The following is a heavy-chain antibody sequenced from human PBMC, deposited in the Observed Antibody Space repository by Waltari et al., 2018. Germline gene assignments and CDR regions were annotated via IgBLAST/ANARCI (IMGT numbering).Heavy chain of an antibody. CDR3: ARDVGSYVFDY. CDR2: MYLSGRP. Sequence: EVQLVETEGGLIQHGGSLRLSCAHSGFTDSSNSLSWVRQAPGKGLEWVADMYLSGRPDYADSVKCRLTISRDNAKNTLYIQMNSLRAEDTAVYYCARDVGSYVFDYWGQGTLVTVSS. CDR1: GFTDSSNS. J-gene: IGHJ4*02. V-gene: IGHV3-53*02. D-gene: IGHD3-16*01.